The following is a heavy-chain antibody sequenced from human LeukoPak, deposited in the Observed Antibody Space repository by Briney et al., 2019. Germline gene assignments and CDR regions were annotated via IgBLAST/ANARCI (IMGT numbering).Heavy chain of an antibody. D-gene: IGHD2-2*01. Sequence: SETLSLTCTVSGGSISSYYWSWIRQPAGKGLEWIGRIYTSGSTNYNPSLKSRVTMSVDPSKNQFSLKLSSVTAADTAVYYCARGCSSTSCYYGGEFDYWGQGTLVTVSS. CDR3: ARGCSSTSCYYGGEFDY. CDR2: IYTSGST. V-gene: IGHV4-4*07. CDR1: GGSISSYY. J-gene: IGHJ4*02.